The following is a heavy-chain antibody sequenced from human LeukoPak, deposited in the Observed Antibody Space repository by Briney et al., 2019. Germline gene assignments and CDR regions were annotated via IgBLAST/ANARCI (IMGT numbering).Heavy chain of an antibody. Sequence: GGSLRLSCTSSGFTFGTYAVSWFRQAPGKGLEWVAFVRSKTFGGTTEYAASVKGRFTISRDDSKSIAYLQMNSLKTEDTAVYYCTRYSGRTDYWGQGTLVSVSS. CDR3: TRYSGRTDY. J-gene: IGHJ4*02. CDR1: GFTFGTYA. CDR2: VRSKTFGGTT. V-gene: IGHV3-49*03. D-gene: IGHD5-18*01.